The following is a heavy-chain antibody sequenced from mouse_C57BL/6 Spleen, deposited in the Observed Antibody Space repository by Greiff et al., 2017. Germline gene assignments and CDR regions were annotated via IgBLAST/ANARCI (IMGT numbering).Heavy chain of an antibody. V-gene: IGHV1-55*01. CDR3: ARGTYNKYDATALDY. J-gene: IGHJ4*01. D-gene: IGHD2-14*01. CDR1: GYTFTSYW. CDR2: IYPGSGST. Sequence: VQLQQSGAELVKPGASVKMSCKASGYTFTSYWITWVKQRPGQGLEWIGDIYPGSGSTNYNEKFKSKATLTVDTSSSTAYMQLSSLTSDDSAVYDCARGTYNKYDATALDYWGQGTSVTVSS.